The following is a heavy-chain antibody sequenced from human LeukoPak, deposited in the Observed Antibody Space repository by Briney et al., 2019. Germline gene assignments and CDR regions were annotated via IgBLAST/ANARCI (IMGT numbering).Heavy chain of an antibody. V-gene: IGHV1-8*03. CDR2: MNPNSGNT. D-gene: IGHD6-6*01. CDR3: ARVTTQKGGSSPNY. CDR1: GYTFTSYD. Sequence: ASVKVSCKASGYTFTSYDINWVRQATGQGLEWMGWMNPNSGNTGYTQKFQGRVTITRNTSISTAYMELSSLRSEDTAVYYCARVTTQKGGSSPNYWGQGTLATVSS. J-gene: IGHJ4*02.